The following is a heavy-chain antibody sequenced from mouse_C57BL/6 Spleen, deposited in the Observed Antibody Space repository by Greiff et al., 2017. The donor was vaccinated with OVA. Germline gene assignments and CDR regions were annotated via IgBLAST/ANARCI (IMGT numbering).Heavy chain of an antibody. CDR3: ARGPFITTALTVYYYAMDY. D-gene: IGHD1-1*01. CDR1: GYAFSSSW. V-gene: IGHV1-82*01. J-gene: IGHJ4*01. CDR2: IYPGDGDT. Sequence: QVQLQQSGPELVKPGASVKISCKASGYAFSSSWMNWVKQRPGKGLEWIGRIYPGDGDTNYNGKFKGKATLTADKSSSTAYMQLSSLTSEDSAVYFCARGPFITTALTVYYYAMDYWGQGTSVTVSS.